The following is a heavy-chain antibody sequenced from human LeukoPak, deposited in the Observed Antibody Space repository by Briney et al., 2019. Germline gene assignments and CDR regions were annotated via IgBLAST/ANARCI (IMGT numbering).Heavy chain of an antibody. CDR1: GFTSSSYA. J-gene: IGHJ6*02. CDR3: ARDWQRIGHGMDV. V-gene: IGHV3-33*08. D-gene: IGHD2-15*01. Sequence: GGSLRLSCAASGFTSSSYALNWVRQAPGKGLEWVAIIWYDGSNKYYADSVKGRFTISRDNSKNTLYLQMNSLRAEDTAVYYCARDWQRIGHGMDVWGQGTTVTVSS. CDR2: IWYDGSNK.